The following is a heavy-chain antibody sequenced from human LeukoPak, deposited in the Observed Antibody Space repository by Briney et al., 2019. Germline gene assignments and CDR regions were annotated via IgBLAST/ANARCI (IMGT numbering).Heavy chain of an antibody. CDR2: ISSNGGST. J-gene: IGHJ4*02. D-gene: IGHD5-18*01. CDR3: ARDLLGYSYDAYYFDF. CDR1: GFTFSSFS. Sequence: GGSLRLSCAASGFTFSSFSMHWVRQAPGKGLESVSAISSNGGSTYYANSVKGRFTISRDNSKNTLYLQMNSLRAEDTAVYYCARDLLGYSYDAYYFDFWGQGTLVTVSS. V-gene: IGHV3-64*01.